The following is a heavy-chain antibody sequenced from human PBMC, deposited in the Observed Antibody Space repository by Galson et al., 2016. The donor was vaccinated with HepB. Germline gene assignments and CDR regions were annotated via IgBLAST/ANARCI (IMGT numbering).Heavy chain of an antibody. Sequence: SLRLSCAASGFTFSSFSMNWVRQAPGKGLEWVSYIGGRSSPVSYADSVKGRFTISRDNAENSLYLQMYSLRDDDTAVYYCARDLSWGFDSWGQGTLVTVSS. CDR1: GFTFSSFS. J-gene: IGHJ4*02. CDR3: ARDLSWGFDS. D-gene: IGHD6-13*01. CDR2: IGGRSSPV. V-gene: IGHV3-48*02.